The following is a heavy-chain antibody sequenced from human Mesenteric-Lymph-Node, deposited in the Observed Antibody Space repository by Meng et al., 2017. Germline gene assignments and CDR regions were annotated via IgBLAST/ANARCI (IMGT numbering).Heavy chain of an antibody. D-gene: IGHD3-9*01. CDR3: ARDLFDWLQTLGY. J-gene: IGHJ4*02. CDR1: GYSFTGYY. CDR2: INPNSGGT. Sequence: ASVKVSCKASGYSFTGYYIYWVRQAPGQGLEWMGWINPNSGGTKYAEKFQGRVTMTRDTSISTAYMELSSLRSDDTAVYYCARDLFDWLQTLGYWGQGTRVT. V-gene: IGHV1-2*02.